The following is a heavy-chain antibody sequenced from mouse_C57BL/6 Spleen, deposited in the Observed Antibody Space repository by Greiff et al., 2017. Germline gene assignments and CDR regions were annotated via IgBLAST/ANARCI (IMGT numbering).Heavy chain of an antibody. CDR2: INPGSGGT. Sequence: VKLMESGAELVRPGTSVKVSCKASGYAFTNYLIEWVKQRTGQGLEWIGVINPGSGGTNYNEKFKGKATLTADKSSSTAYMQLSSLTSEDSAVYFCARAGDVGYWGQGTTLTVSS. CDR1: GYAFTNYL. J-gene: IGHJ2*01. V-gene: IGHV1-54*01. CDR3: ARAGDVGY.